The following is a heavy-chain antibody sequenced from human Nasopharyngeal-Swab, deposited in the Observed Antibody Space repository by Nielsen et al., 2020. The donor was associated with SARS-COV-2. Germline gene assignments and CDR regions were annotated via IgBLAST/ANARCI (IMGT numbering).Heavy chain of an antibody. CDR2: IYYSGST. D-gene: IGHD3-16*01. J-gene: IGHJ6*02. Sequence: WIRQPPGKGLEWIGSIYYSGSTYYNPSLKSRVTISVDTPKNQFSLKLSSVTAADTAVYYCARRVARAPRHEGDYYYGMDVWGQGTTVTVSS. V-gene: IGHV4-39*01. CDR3: ARRVARAPRHEGDYYYGMDV.